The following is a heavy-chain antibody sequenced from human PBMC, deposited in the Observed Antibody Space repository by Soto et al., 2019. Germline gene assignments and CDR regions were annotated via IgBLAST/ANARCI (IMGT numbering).Heavy chain of an antibody. CDR2: VASAGSGT. CDR1: GITFSGFW. V-gene: IGHV3-74*01. Sequence: VPLVESGGGSVQPGGSLRLSCVASGITFSGFWMHWVRQVPGKGLEWVARVASAGSGTSYADSVKGRFTVSRDNAKNTLSLQMDSLRVEDTAVYYCATVFEHWGQGIPVTVSS. J-gene: IGHJ4*02. CDR3: ATVFEH.